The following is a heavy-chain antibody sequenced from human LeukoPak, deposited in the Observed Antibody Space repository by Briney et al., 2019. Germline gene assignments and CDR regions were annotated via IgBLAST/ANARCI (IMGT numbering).Heavy chain of an antibody. J-gene: IGHJ4*02. D-gene: IGHD4-23*01. CDR1: GGTINSYY. CDR3: ARRRWGLDY. Sequence: PSGTLSLTCTVSGGTINSYYWSWIRQPPGKGLEWIGYIYYSGSTNYNPSLKSRVTISVDTSKNQFSLRLSSVTAADTAVYYCARRRWGLDYWGQGTLVTVSS. V-gene: IGHV4-59*08. CDR2: IYYSGST.